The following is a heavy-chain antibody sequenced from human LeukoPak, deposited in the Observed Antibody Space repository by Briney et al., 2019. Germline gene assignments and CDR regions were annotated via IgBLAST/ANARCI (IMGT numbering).Heavy chain of an antibody. Sequence: ASVKVSCKASGYTLINYGISWVRQAPGQGLEWMGWISFKNGNTNSAQKLQGRVTMTTDTSTSTAYMELMRLRSDDTAVYYCAKGGSTRPWSFDIWGQGTMVTVSS. CDR2: ISFKNGNT. D-gene: IGHD2-2*01. CDR3: AKGGSTRPWSFDI. CDR1: GYTLINYG. V-gene: IGHV1-18*01. J-gene: IGHJ3*02.